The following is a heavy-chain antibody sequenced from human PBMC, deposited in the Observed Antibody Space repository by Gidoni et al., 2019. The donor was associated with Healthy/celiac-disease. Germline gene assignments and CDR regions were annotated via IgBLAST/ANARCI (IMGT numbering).Heavy chain of an antibody. CDR3: ARDVQMLGSGFGGLNAFDI. J-gene: IGHJ3*02. D-gene: IGHD6-19*01. CDR2: TYYSSKWYK. V-gene: IGHV6-1*01. Sequence: QVQLQQSGPGLVKPSQTLSLTCAISGDSVSSNSAAWHWIRQSPSGGLEWLGRTYYSSKWYKDYAVSVKSRITINPDTSKNQCSLQLNSVTPEDTAVYYCARDVQMLGSGFGGLNAFDIWGQGTRVIVSS. CDR1: GDSVSSNSAA.